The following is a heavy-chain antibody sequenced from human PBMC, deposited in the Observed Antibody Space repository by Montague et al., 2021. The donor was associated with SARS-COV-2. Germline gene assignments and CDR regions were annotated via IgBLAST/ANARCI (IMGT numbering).Heavy chain of an antibody. D-gene: IGHD6-19*01. CDR2: IYYTGTI. V-gene: IGHV4-39*07. Sequence: SETLSLTCSVSGGSISITDRYWGWIRQPPGKGLEFIGTIYYTGTIYYNPSLKSRVTISRDTSKNQFSLNLSSVTAADTALYFCARDAVGGLDVWGQGTTVTVSS. J-gene: IGHJ6*02. CDR3: ARDAVGGLDV. CDR1: GGSISITDRY.